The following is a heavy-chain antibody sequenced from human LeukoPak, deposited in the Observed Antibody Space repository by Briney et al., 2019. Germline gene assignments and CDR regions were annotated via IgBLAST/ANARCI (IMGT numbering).Heavy chain of an antibody. CDR3: ARGEAARPYYYYRDV. CDR2: INPSGGST. J-gene: IGHJ6*03. CDR1: RYTFTSYY. D-gene: IGHD6-6*01. V-gene: IGHV1-46*01. Sequence: ASVKVSCKASRYTFTSYYMHWVRQAPGQGLEWMGIINPSGGSTSYAQKFQGRVTMTRDMCTSTVYMELSSLRSEDTAVYYCARGEAARPYYYYRDVWGKGTTVTV.